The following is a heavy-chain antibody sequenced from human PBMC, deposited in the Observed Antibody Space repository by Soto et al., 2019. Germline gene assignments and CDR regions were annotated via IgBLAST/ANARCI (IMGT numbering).Heavy chain of an antibody. CDR1: GYTFTSYA. D-gene: IGHD2-2*01. CDR2: INAGNGNT. Sequence: ASVKVSCKASGYTFTSYAMHWVRQAPGQRLEWMGWINAGNGNTKYSQKFQGRVTITRDTSASTAYMEPSSLRSEDTAVYYCARESRPLVPVNWFDPWGQGTLVTVSS. V-gene: IGHV1-3*01. CDR3: ARESRPLVPVNWFDP. J-gene: IGHJ5*02.